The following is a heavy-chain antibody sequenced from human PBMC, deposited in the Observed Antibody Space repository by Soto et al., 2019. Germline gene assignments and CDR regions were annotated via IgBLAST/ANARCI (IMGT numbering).Heavy chain of an antibody. D-gene: IGHD5-12*01. CDR2: ISSSSSYI. CDR3: ARDRDIVATKEGSGEGAFDI. V-gene: IGHV3-21*01. Sequence: GGSLRLSCAASGFTFSSYSMNWVRQAPGKGLEWVSSISSSSSYIYYADSVKGRFTISRDNAKNSLYLQMNSLRAEDTAVYCCARDRDIVATKEGSGEGAFDIWGQGTMVTVSS. CDR1: GFTFSSYS. J-gene: IGHJ3*02.